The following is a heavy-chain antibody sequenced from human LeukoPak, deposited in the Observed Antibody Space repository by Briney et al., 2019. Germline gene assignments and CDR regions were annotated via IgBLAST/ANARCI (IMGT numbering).Heavy chain of an antibody. Sequence: GRSLRLSCAASGFTFDDYAMHWVRHAPGKGLEWVSGISWNSGSIGNADSVKGRFTISRDNAKNSLYLQMNSLRAEDTAVYYCARDLSPDPPFSDAFDIWGQGTMVTVSS. J-gene: IGHJ3*02. CDR1: GFTFDDYA. V-gene: IGHV3-9*01. CDR3: ARDLSPDPPFSDAFDI. D-gene: IGHD2/OR15-2a*01. CDR2: ISWNSGSI.